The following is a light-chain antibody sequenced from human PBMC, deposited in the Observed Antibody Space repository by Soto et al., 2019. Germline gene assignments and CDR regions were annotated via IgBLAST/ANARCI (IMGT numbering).Light chain of an antibody. CDR1: QNIKNY. J-gene: IGKJ5*01. V-gene: IGKV1-33*01. Sequence: DIQMTQSPSSLSASVGHRFTITCQASQNIKNYLNWYKQKPGRAPKLLIYDASNLEAGVPSRLRGSGSGTDFTFTISRMKPEDTATYYCQQYETIPTFGQGTRLEIK. CDR2: DAS. CDR3: QQYETIPT.